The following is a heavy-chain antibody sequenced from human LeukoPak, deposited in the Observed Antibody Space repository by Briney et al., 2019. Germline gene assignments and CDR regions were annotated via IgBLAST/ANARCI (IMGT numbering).Heavy chain of an antibody. Sequence: SETLSLTCTVSGGSISSYYWSWIRQPAGKGLEWIGRIYTSGSTNYNPSLKSRVTISADKSKNQFSLKLSSVTAADTAVYYCARDPRSSGYFDYWGQGTLVTVSS. V-gene: IGHV4-4*07. J-gene: IGHJ4*02. CDR2: IYTSGST. CDR1: GGSISSYY. CDR3: ARDPRSSGYFDY. D-gene: IGHD3-22*01.